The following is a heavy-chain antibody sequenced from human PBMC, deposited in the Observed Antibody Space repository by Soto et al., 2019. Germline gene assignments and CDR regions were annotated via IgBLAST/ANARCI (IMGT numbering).Heavy chain of an antibody. J-gene: IGHJ4*02. CDR3: ASHKSSSWDRGPLDY. Sequence: QLQLQESGPGLVKPSETLSLTCTVSGGSISSSSYYWGWIRQPPGKGLEWIGSIYYSGSTYYNPSLPTRVPLSAAASKTRFSLKLSSVTAADTAVYYCASHKSSSWDRGPLDYWGQGTLVTVSS. CDR1: GGSISSSSYY. V-gene: IGHV4-39*01. D-gene: IGHD6-13*01. CDR2: IYYSGST.